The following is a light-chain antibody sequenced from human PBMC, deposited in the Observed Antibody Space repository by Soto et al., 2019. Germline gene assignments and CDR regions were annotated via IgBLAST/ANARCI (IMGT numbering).Light chain of an antibody. J-gene: IGLJ1*01. CDR1: SSSIGADSA. CDR2: DNT. V-gene: IGLV1-40*01. Sequence: QSVLTQPPSVSGAPGQRVTISCTGSSSSIGADSAVHWYQQLPGTAPKLLIYDNTNRPSGVPDRFSGSKSGTSAYLAITGLRAEDEADYYCQSLDKSLDVHVFGTGTKVTVL. CDR3: QSLDKSLDVHV.